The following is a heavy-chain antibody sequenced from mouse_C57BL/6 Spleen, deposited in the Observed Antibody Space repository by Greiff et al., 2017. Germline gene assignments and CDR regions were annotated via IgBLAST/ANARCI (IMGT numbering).Heavy chain of an antibody. J-gene: IGHJ4*01. D-gene: IGHD3-2*02. Sequence: EVQVVESGGGLVKPGGSLKLSCAASGFTFSSYAMSWVRQTPEKRLEWVATISDGGSYTYYPDNVKGRFTISRDNAKNNLYLQMSHLKSEDTAMYYCARVGTAQASMDYWGQGTSVTVSS. CDR3: ARVGTAQASMDY. CDR1: GFTFSSYA. V-gene: IGHV5-4*01. CDR2: ISDGGSYT.